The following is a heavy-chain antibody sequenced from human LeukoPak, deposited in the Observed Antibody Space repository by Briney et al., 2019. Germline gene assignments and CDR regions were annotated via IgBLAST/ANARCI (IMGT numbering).Heavy chain of an antibody. CDR2: IKQDGREK. CDR1: GFTFSSYW. D-gene: IGHD6-6*01. Sequence: GGSLRLSCAASGFTFSSYWMSWVRQAPGKGLEWVANIKQDGREKYYVDSVKGRFTISRDNAKNSLYLQMNSLRAEDTAVYYCARESSGSSSSFDYWGQGTLVTVSS. CDR3: ARESSGSSSSFDY. V-gene: IGHV3-7*01. J-gene: IGHJ4*02.